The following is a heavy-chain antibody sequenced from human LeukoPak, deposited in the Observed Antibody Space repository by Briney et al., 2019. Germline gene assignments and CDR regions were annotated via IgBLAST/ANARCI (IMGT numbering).Heavy chain of an antibody. J-gene: IGHJ4*02. CDR3: ARDQEGAAAGTFDY. CDR1: GFTFSSYG. V-gene: IGHV3-33*01. D-gene: IGHD6-13*01. Sequence: GGSLRLSCAASGFTFSSYGMHWVRQAPGKGLEWVSVIWCDGSNKYYADSVKGRFTISRDNSKNTLYLQMNSLRAEDTAVYYCARDQEGAAAGTFDYWGQGTLVTVSS. CDR2: IWCDGSNK.